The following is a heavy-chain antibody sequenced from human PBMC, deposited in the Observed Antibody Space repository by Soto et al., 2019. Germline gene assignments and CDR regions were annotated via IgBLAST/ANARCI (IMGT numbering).Heavy chain of an antibody. CDR3: ARVSASGWHVNGRDYFDS. J-gene: IGHJ4*02. Sequence: PGWSLRLSCASSVFTFINYYMTWIRQAPGKGLECLSYISSREVTVYYADSVKGRFTISRDNTKNSLYLQMTTLRDEDTAVYYCARVSASGWHVNGRDYFDSWGQGTLVTVSS. CDR1: VFTFINYY. CDR2: ISSREVTV. D-gene: IGHD6-19*01. V-gene: IGHV3-11*01.